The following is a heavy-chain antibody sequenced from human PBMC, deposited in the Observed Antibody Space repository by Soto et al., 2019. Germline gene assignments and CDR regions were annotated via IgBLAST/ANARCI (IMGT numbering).Heavy chain of an antibody. CDR1: GGSISSSSYY. Sequence: SETLSLTCTVSGGSISSSSYYWGWIRQPPGKGLEWIGSIYYSGSTYYNPSLKSRVTISVDTSKNQFSLKLSSVTAADTAVYYRARDGCTNGVCYFAYYYGMDVWGQGTTDTVSS. CDR3: ARDGCTNGVCYFAYYYGMDV. V-gene: IGHV4-39*02. CDR2: IYYSGST. D-gene: IGHD2-8*01. J-gene: IGHJ6*02.